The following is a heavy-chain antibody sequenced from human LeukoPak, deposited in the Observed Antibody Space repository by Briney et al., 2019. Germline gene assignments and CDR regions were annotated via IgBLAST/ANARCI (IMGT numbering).Heavy chain of an antibody. Sequence: PGGSLRLSCAASGFTFTKYWMTWVRQAPGKGLEWVGNIKQDGSDKNYMDSVKGRFTISRDNTKNSVYLQMSSLRAEDTAVYYCAREVWGPEYWGQGTLVTDSS. CDR3: AREVWGPEY. CDR1: GFTFTKYW. V-gene: IGHV3-7*01. CDR2: IKQDGSDK. J-gene: IGHJ4*02. D-gene: IGHD1-14*01.